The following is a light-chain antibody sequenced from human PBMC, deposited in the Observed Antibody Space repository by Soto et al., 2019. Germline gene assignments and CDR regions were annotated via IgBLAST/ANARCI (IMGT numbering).Light chain of an antibody. J-gene: IGKJ1*01. CDR3: QPTYSQTWK. V-gene: IGKV1-39*01. Sequence: TETLTSLSVSLCELRTITFRASQSISYYLNLYQQKPGRAPRLLIYTTSSLQSGVPSKFSGSASGTDFTLTISCLQPEDFATYYCQPTYSQTWKFSQGTKVAIK. CDR2: TTS. CDR1: QSISYY.